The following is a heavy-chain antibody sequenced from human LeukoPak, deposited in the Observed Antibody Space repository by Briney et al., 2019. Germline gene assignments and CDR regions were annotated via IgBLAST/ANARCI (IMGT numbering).Heavy chain of an antibody. CDR2: INHSGST. V-gene: IGHV4-39*07. CDR1: GGSISSGSYY. J-gene: IGHJ4*02. Sequence: SQTLSLTCTVSGGSISSGSYYWSWIRQPPGKGLEWIGEINHSGSTNYNPSLKSRVTISVDTSKNQFSLKLSSVTAADTAVYYCARGRKTAARERHFDYWGQGTLVTVSS. D-gene: IGHD2-2*01. CDR3: ARGRKTAARERHFDY.